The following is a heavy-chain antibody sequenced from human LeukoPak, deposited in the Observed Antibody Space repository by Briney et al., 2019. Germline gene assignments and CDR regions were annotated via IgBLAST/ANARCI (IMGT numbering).Heavy chain of an antibody. CDR1: GYRFTSYW. J-gene: IGHJ4*02. V-gene: IGHV5-51*01. Sequence: GESLQISFKGSGYRFTSYWIGWGRPMPGKGLEWMGIIYPADSDTRYSPSFQGQVTISADKSISTAYLQWSSLKASDTAMYYCARQDEYFDYWGQGTLVTVSS. CDR2: IYPADSDT. CDR3: ARQDEYFDY.